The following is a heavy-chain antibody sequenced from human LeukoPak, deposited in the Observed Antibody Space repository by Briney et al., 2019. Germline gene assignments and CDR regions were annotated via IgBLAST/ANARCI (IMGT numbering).Heavy chain of an antibody. D-gene: IGHD2-2*01. J-gene: IGHJ4*02. CDR2: VYYSGST. V-gene: IGHV4-39*01. CDR1: GGSISSYF. CDR3: ATLYGYGSSWSHFNC. Sequence: SETLSLTCTVSGGSISSYFWGWIRQPPGKGLEWIGTVYYSGSTYYSPSLKSRVTISLDTSKNQFSLKLTSVTAADTAVYYCATLYGYGSSWSHFNCCSQGTLVTVSP.